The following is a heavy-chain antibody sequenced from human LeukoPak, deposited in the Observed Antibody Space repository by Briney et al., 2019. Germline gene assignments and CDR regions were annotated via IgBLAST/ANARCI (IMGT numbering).Heavy chain of an antibody. CDR1: GFTFSSYN. J-gene: IGHJ4*02. D-gene: IGHD6-19*01. CDR2: ISESGGTT. Sequence: GGSLRLSCEASGFTFSSYNMNWVRQAPGKGLEWVSSISESGGTTDYADSVKGRFTISRDNSKNTLYLQMNSLRAEDTAVYYCARQWLINGWGQGILVTVSS. V-gene: IGHV3-23*01. CDR3: ARQWLING.